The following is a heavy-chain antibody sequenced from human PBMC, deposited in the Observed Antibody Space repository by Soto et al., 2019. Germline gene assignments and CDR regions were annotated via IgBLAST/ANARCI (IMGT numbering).Heavy chain of an antibody. Sequence: SETLSLTCTVSRGSISSGGYYWSWISQHPGKGLEWIGYIYYSGSTYHNPSLKSRVTISVDTSKNQFSLKLSSVTAADTAVYYCARVVEQLVQRYYYYGMDVWGQGTTVTVSS. CDR2: IYYSGST. CDR1: RGSISSGGYY. CDR3: ARVVEQLVQRYYYYGMDV. J-gene: IGHJ6*02. V-gene: IGHV4-31*03. D-gene: IGHD6-13*01.